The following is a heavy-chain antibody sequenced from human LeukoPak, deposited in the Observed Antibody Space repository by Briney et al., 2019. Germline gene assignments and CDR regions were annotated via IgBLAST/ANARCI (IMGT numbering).Heavy chain of an antibody. J-gene: IGHJ4*02. V-gene: IGHV3-30*02. CDR1: GFTFSTYG. CDR3: AKDYSSSWAALDF. Sequence: PGGSQRLSCAASGFTFSTYGMYWVRQAPGKGLEWVAFIRYDGSDKYYADSVKGRFTISRDNSKNTLYLQMNSLRAEDTAVYYCAKDYSSSWAALDFWGQGTLVTVSS. CDR2: IRYDGSDK. D-gene: IGHD6-13*01.